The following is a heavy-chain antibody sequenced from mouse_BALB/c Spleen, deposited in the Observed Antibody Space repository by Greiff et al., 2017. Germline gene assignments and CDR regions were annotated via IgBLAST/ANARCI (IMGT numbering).Heavy chain of an antibody. CDR3: ARGFITTVVAPYYYAMDY. CDR1: GYTFTDYW. J-gene: IGHJ4*01. Sequence: LQQPGAELVMPGASVKMSCKASGYTFTDYWMHWVKQRPGQGLEWIGAIDTSDSYTSYNQKFKGKATLTVDESSSTAYMQLSSLTSEDSAVYYCARGFITTVVAPYYYAMDYWGQGTSVTVSA. V-gene: IGHV1-69*01. D-gene: IGHD1-1*01. CDR2: IDTSDSYT.